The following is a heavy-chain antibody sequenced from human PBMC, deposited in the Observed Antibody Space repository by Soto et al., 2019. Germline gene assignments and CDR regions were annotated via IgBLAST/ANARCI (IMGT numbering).Heavy chain of an antibody. D-gene: IGHD3-3*01. CDR2: INYSGST. Sequence: QLPLQESGPGLVKPSETLSLTCTVSGASISSGSYYWGWIRQAPGKGLEWIGSINYSGSTYYNPSLKSRVTMSVDTSKNQFSLKLSSVTAADTTVYYCARGHGGITVFGAPGHFDYWGQGTLVTVSS. CDR1: GASISSGSYY. V-gene: IGHV4-39*01. J-gene: IGHJ4*02. CDR3: ARGHGGITVFGAPGHFDY.